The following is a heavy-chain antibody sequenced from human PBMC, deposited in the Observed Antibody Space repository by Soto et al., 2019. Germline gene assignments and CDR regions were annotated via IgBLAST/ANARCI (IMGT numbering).Heavy chain of an antibody. J-gene: IGHJ6*02. D-gene: IGHD3-9*01. V-gene: IGHV5-51*01. CDR1: GYSFTSYW. CDR3: ARLYTPPGSITIFYIDGMDV. CDR2: IYPGDSGT. Sequence: GESLKISCKGSGYSFTSYWIGCVRQMPWKGLEWMGSIYPGDSGTRYSPSFQGQVTISADKSISTAYLQWSSLKASGTAMYYCARLYTPPGSITIFYIDGMDVWGPGTTVTVSS.